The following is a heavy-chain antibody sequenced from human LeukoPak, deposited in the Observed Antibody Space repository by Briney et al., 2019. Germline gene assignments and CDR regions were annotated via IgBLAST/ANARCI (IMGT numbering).Heavy chain of an antibody. CDR1: GYTFTSYG. CDR3: ARAEYSSGWSPGVFDY. D-gene: IGHD6-19*01. CDR2: INPNSGGT. J-gene: IGHJ4*02. V-gene: IGHV1-2*02. Sequence: ASVKLSCKASGYTFTSYGISWVRQAPGQGLEWMGWINPNSGGTNYAQKFQGRVTMTRDTSISTAYMELSRLRSDDTAVYYCARAEYSSGWSPGVFDYWGQGTLVTVSS.